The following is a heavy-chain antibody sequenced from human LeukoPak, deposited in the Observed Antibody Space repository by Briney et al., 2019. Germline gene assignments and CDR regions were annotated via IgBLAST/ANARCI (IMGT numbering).Heavy chain of an antibody. CDR3: AKDGGLWVSAHWGDS. V-gene: IGHV3-23*01. J-gene: IGHJ4*02. CDR2: ISNSGGNT. Sequence: GGSLRLSCAASGFTFGSYAMSWVRQAPGEGLEWVSAISNSGGNTFYADSGKGRFTVSRDNSKNTLFLQMNSLRAEDTAVYYCAKDGGLWVSAHWGDSWGRGTLVTVSS. CDR1: GFTFGSYA. D-gene: IGHD7-27*01.